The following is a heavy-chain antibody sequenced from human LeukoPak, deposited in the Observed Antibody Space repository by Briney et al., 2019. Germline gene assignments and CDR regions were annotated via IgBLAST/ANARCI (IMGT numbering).Heavy chain of an antibody. CDR2: ISWDSGSI. D-gene: IGHD4/OR15-4a*01. CDR3: AKDISFDYGGAPDS. Sequence: GGSLRLSCEASGFIFEDYAMHWVRHGPGRGLEWVSCISWDSGSIGYADSVRDRFIISRDNANNSLYLHMNSLKPDDTALYYCAKDISFDYGGAPDSWGQGTLVTVSS. V-gene: IGHV3-9*01. CDR1: GFIFEDYA. J-gene: IGHJ4*02.